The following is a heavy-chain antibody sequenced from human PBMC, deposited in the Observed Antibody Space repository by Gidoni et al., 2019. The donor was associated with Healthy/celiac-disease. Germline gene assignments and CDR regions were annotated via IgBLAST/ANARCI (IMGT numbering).Heavy chain of an antibody. D-gene: IGHD6-13*01. V-gene: IGHV4-34*01. J-gene: IGHJ4*02. CDR1: GGSFSGYY. Sequence: QVQLQPWGDGLWKPSETLSLTGAVYGGSFSGYYWSWIRQPPGNGLEWIGEINHSGSTNYNPSLKSRGTIAVDTSKNQFSLKLSSVTAADTAVYYCARSLGAAAGSSYFDYWGQGTLVTVSS. CDR2: INHSGST. CDR3: ARSLGAAAGSSYFDY.